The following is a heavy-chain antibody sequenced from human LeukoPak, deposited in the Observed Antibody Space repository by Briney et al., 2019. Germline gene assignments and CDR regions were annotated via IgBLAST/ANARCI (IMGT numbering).Heavy chain of an antibody. CDR1: GYTLTELS. J-gene: IGHJ4*02. CDR2: INPSGGST. Sequence: ASVKVSCKVSGYTLTELSMHWVRQAPGQGLEWMGIINPSGGSTSYAQKFQGRVTMTRDTSTSTVYMELSSLRSEDTAVYYCARDLVDAAAAKATYTFDYWGQGTLVTVSS. CDR3: ARDLVDAAAAKATYTFDY. D-gene: IGHD6-13*01. V-gene: IGHV1-46*01.